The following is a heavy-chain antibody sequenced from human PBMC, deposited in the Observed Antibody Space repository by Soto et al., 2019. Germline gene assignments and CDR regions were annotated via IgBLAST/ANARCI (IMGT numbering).Heavy chain of an antibody. Sequence: LSLTCTVSGGSISSYYWSWIRQPAGKGLEWIGRIYTSGSTNYNPSLKSRVTMSVDTSKNQFSLKLSSVTAADTAVYYCARDHYCSGGSCHNWFDPWGQGTLVTVSS. D-gene: IGHD2-15*01. V-gene: IGHV4-4*07. CDR3: ARDHYCSGGSCHNWFDP. CDR2: IYTSGST. J-gene: IGHJ5*02. CDR1: GGSISSYY.